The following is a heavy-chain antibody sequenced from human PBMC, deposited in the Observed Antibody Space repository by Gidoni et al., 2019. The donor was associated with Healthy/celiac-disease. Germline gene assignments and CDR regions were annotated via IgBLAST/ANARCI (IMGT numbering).Heavy chain of an antibody. Sequence: EVQLVESGGGLVQPGGSLKLSCAASGFSFSGSAMHCVRKASGKGLEGVGRIRSKANSYATEDVVSVKGSFTISRDDSKNTAYLQMTSLKTEDTAVYYCTTWGPTPGGMGSLIDYWGQGTLVTFSS. D-gene: IGHD1-26*01. CDR1: GFSFSGSA. CDR2: IRSKANSYAT. CDR3: TTWGPTPGGMGSLIDY. V-gene: IGHV3-73*02. J-gene: IGHJ4*02.